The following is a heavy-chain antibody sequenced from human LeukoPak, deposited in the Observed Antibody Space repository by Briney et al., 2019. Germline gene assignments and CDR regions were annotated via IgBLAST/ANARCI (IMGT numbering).Heavy chain of an antibody. Sequence: SETLSLTCTVSGGSISSYYWSWIRQPAGKGLEWIGRIYTSGSTNYNPSLKSRVTMSVDTSKNQFSLKLSSVTAADTAVYYCARQYCSGGSCYYDYWGQGTLVTVSS. CDR1: GGSISSYY. D-gene: IGHD2-15*01. V-gene: IGHV4-4*07. CDR2: IYTSGST. J-gene: IGHJ4*02. CDR3: ARQYCSGGSCYYDY.